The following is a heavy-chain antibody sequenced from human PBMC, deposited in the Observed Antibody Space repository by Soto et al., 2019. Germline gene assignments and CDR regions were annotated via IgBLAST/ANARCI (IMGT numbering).Heavy chain of an antibody. D-gene: IGHD3-22*01. CDR3: AEASHYYGSSGYPFEP. CDR2: IVVGSGNT. CDR1: GFTFTSSA. J-gene: IGHJ5*02. Sequence: ASVKVSCKASGFTFTSSAVQWVRQARGQRLEWIGWIVVGSGNTNYAQKFQERVTITRDMSTSTAYMELSSLRSEDTAVYYCAEASHYYGSSGYPFEPWGQGTLVTVSS. V-gene: IGHV1-58*01.